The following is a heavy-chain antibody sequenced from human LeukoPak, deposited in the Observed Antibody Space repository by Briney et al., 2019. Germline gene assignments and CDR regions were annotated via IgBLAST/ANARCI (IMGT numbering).Heavy chain of an antibody. CDR3: AKFWSGSYGRDAFDI. J-gene: IGHJ3*02. V-gene: IGHV3-30*18. Sequence: GGSLRLSCVPSGFPFSRYGMHWVRQAPGKGLEWVAVISYDGTNKYYADSVNGRFTISRDNSKNTPYLQMNGLRAEDTAVCYCAKFWSGSYGRDAFDIWGQGTMVTVSS. D-gene: IGHD3-3*01. CDR1: GFPFSRYG. CDR2: ISYDGTNK.